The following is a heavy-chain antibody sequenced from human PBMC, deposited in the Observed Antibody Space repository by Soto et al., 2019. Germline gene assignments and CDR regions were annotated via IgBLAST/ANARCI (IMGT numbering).Heavy chain of an antibody. V-gene: IGHV3-48*02. Sequence: EVQLVESGGGSVQPGGSLRLSCVASGFTFSSYTMNWVRQAPGKGLEWVSFINTKSRVIYYADSVKGRFTMSRDNARNSLSLQMNNLRDEDTAVYYCVRDWSYAFDCWGLGTLVTVSS. J-gene: IGHJ4*02. CDR2: INTKSRVI. CDR1: GFTFSSYT. CDR3: VRDWSYAFDC. D-gene: IGHD2-8*01.